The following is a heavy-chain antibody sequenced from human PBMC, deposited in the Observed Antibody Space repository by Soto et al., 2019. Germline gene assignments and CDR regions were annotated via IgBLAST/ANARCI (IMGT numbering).Heavy chain of an antibody. J-gene: IGHJ6*02. V-gene: IGHV4-4*07. D-gene: IGHD2-8*01. CDR1: GGSVTSYY. Sequence: SETLSLTCSVSGGSVTSYYWSWIRQPAGKGLDWIGRLYTSGNTDYNPSLKGRVTMSLDTSKNQFSLKVNSVTAADTAVYHCARDGVGPHGMDVWGQGTTVTVSS. CDR2: LYTSGNT. CDR3: ARDGVGPHGMDV.